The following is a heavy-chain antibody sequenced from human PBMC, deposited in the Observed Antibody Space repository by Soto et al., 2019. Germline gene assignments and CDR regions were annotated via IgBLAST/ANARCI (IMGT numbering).Heavy chain of an antibody. V-gene: IGHV3-23*01. J-gene: IGHJ4*02. CDR3: AYSSTPFDY. CDR1: GFTFSSKA. D-gene: IGHD6-13*01. CDR2: ISGSGGST. Sequence: EVQLLESGGGLVQPGGSLRLSCRTSGFTFSSKAMSWVRQAPGKGLEWVSAISGSGGSTYYADSVKGRFTISRDNSKNTLDLQMNSLRAEDTAVYYCAYSSTPFDYWGQGTLVTVSS.